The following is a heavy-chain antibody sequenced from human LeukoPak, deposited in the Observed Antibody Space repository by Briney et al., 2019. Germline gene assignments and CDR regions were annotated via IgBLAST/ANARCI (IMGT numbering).Heavy chain of an antibody. CDR2: FSASGVST. J-gene: IGHJ3*02. V-gene: IGHV3-23*01. CDR1: GFTFSSYA. Sequence: GGSLRLSCAASGFTFSSYAMSWVRQAPGKGLEWVSAFSASGVSTYYADSVKGRFTISRDNSKNTLYLQMDSLRAEDTAVYCCAKDRSGYYGDDAFDIWGQGTMVTVSS. D-gene: IGHD3-22*01. CDR3: AKDRSGYYGDDAFDI.